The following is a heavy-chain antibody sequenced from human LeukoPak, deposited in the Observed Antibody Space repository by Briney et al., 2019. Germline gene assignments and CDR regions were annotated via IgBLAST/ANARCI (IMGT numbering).Heavy chain of an antibody. CDR1: GGSFSGYY. D-gene: IGHD2-2*01. J-gene: IGHJ6*02. Sequence: SETLSLTCAVYGGSFSGYYWSWIRQPPGKGLEWIGEINHRGSTNYNPSLKSRVTISVDTSKNQFSLKLSSVTAADTAVYYCARMDVGDIVVPAARTGDYYYGMDVWGQGTTVTVSS. V-gene: IGHV4-34*01. CDR2: INHRGST. CDR3: ARMDVGDIVVPAARTGDYYYGMDV.